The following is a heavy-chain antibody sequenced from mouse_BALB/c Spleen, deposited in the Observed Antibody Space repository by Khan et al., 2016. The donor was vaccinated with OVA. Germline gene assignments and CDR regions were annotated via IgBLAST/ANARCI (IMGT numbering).Heavy chain of an antibody. Sequence: QVTLKESGPGILQPSQTLSLTCSFSGFSLRSSGMGVAWIRQPSGKGLEWLANIWWDDDKRYNPALKSRLTISKDNSNNQVFLKLASVDSADVATYSCARIGWFLYFAMDYWGQGTSVTVSS. D-gene: IGHD1-1*02. J-gene: IGHJ4*01. CDR3: ARIGWFLYFAMDY. CDR1: GFSLRSSGMG. CDR2: IWWDDDK. V-gene: IGHV8-8*01.